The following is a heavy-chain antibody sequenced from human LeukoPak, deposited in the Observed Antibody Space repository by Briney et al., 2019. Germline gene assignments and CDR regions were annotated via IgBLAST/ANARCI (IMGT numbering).Heavy chain of an antibody. CDR3: ARVPYDFWSGSPYGMDV. CDR1: GFTFSSYS. J-gene: IGHJ6*02. CDR2: VSSSSSYI. Sequence: GGSLRLSCAASGFTFSSYSMNWVRQAPGKGLEWVSSVSSSSSYIYYADSVKGRFTISRDNAKNSLYLQMNSLRAEDTVVYYCARVPYDFWSGSPYGMDVWGQGTTVTVSS. D-gene: IGHD3-3*01. V-gene: IGHV3-21*01.